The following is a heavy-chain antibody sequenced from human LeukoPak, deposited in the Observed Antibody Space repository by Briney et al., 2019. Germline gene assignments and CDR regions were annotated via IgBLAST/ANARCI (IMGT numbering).Heavy chain of an antibody. J-gene: IGHJ5*02. CDR2: IYYSGST. Sequence: SETLSLTCTVSGGSISSGDYYWSWIRQPPGKGLEWIGYIYYSGSTYYNPSLKSRVTISVDTSKNQFSLKLSSVTAADTAVYYCARQYSSSWYVGANWFDPWGQGTLVTVSS. CDR3: ARQYSSSWYVGANWFDP. V-gene: IGHV4-30-4*01. D-gene: IGHD6-13*01. CDR1: GGSISSGDYY.